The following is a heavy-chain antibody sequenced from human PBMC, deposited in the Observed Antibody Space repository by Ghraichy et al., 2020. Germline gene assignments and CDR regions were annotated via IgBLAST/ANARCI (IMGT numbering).Heavy chain of an antibody. V-gene: IGHV3-23*01. Sequence: GGSLRLSCAASGFTFSSHAMGWVRQAPGKGLEWVSAISGNAANTYYADSVKGRFTISRDNSKNTLYLQMNSLRAGDTAVYYCAPSGVSVNYAWGFFGYWGQATLVTVSS. CDR2: ISGNAANT. D-gene: IGHD3-16*01. J-gene: IGHJ4*02. CDR1: GFTFSSHA. CDR3: APSGVSVNYAWGFFGY.